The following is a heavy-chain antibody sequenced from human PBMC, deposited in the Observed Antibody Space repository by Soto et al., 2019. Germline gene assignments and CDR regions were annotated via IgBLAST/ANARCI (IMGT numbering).Heavy chain of an antibody. V-gene: IGHV1-46*03. CDR3: ARREAAGLGAFDI. D-gene: IGHD6-13*01. CDR2: INPRGGST. CDR1: GYTFTSYY. Sequence: ASVKVSCQASGYTFTSYYIHWVRQAPGQGLEWMGIINPRGGSTSYAQNFQGRVTMTRDTSTSTVYMELSSLRSEDTAVYYCARREAAGLGAFDIWGQGTMVTVSS. J-gene: IGHJ3*02.